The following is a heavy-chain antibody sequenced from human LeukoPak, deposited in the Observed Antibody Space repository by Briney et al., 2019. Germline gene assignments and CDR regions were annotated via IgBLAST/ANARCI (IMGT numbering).Heavy chain of an antibody. CDR3: ARHSAFYAMDA. CDR1: GGSISGYY. V-gene: IGHV4-59*08. Sequence: SETLSLTCTVSGGSISGYYWTWIRQPPGKGLEWIGHVNNRGRTNYNPSLKSRVTISVDTSKNRFSLELSSVTAADTAVCYCARHSAFYAMDAWGQGTTVTVSS. J-gene: IGHJ6*02. CDR2: VNNRGRT. D-gene: IGHD3-3*02.